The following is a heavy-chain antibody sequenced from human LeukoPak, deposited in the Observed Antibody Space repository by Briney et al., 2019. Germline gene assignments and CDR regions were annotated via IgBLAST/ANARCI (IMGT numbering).Heavy chain of an antibody. CDR3: ATTEKNRYYINL. D-gene: IGHD2-21*01. V-gene: IGHV4-30-4*01. CDR2: IYYSGST. Sequence: SETLSLTCTVSGGSISSGDYYWSWIRQPPGKGLEWIGYIYYSGSTYYNPSLKSRVTISVDTSKNQFSLKLSSVTAADTAVYFCATTEKNRYYINLWGPGTTVIVSS. J-gene: IGHJ6*01. CDR1: GGSISSGDYY.